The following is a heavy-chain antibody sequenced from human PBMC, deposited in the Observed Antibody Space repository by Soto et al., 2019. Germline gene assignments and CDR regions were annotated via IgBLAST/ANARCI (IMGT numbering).Heavy chain of an antibody. CDR1: GYSFVSYW. Sequence: GESLKISCKGSGYSFVSYWIACVRQMPGKGLEWMVIIYPGDSGTIYSPSFQGHVTISADKSISPPYLQCNNLKASDTAMYYCERPFDTSGWYADWGQGTFVTLSS. CDR3: ERPFDTSGWYAD. J-gene: IGHJ4*02. CDR2: IYPGDSGT. V-gene: IGHV5-51*01. D-gene: IGHD6-19*01.